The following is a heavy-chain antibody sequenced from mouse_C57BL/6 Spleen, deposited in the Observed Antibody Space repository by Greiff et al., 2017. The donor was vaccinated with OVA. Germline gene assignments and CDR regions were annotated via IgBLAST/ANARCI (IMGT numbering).Heavy chain of an antibody. CDR2: INPNNGGT. CDR1: GYTFTDYY. J-gene: IGHJ3*01. Sequence: EVQLQQSGPELVKPGASVKISCKASGYTFTDYYMNWVKQSHGKSLEWIGDINPNNGGTSYNQKFKGKATLTVDKSSSTAYMELRSLTSEDSAVYYCAKGGLRRPWFAYWGQGTLVTVSA. D-gene: IGHD2-2*01. CDR3: AKGGLRRPWFAY. V-gene: IGHV1-26*01.